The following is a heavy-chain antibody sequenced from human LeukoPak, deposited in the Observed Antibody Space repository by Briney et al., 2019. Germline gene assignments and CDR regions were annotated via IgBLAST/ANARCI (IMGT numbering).Heavy chain of an antibody. D-gene: IGHD6-19*01. CDR1: GYPLTDLS. CDR3: ARSGAGWFDY. J-gene: IGHJ4*02. CDR2: FDLQEVET. V-gene: IGHV1-24*01. Sequence: ASVKVSCKVSGYPLTDLSMHWVRQAPGKGLEWMGGFDLQEVETVYAQKFQGRVTMTEDTSTDTAYMELSSLMSEDTAVYYCARSGAGWFDYWGQGTLVTVSS.